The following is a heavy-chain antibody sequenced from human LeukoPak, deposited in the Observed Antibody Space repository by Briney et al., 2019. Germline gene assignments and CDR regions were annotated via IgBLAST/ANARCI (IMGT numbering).Heavy chain of an antibody. CDR3: AKDRIGTNAFDI. Sequence: GRSLRLSCAASGFTFDDYAMHWVRQAPGKGLEWVSGISWNSGSIGYADSVKGRFTISRDNAKNSLYLQMNSLRAEDTALYYCAKDRIGTNAFDIWGQGTMVTVSS. CDR2: ISWNSGSI. CDR1: GFTFDDYA. D-gene: IGHD3-10*01. J-gene: IGHJ3*02. V-gene: IGHV3-9*01.